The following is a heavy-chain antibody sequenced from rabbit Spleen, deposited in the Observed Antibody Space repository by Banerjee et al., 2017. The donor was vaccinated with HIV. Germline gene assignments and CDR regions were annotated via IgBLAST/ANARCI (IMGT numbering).Heavy chain of an antibody. D-gene: IGHD8-1*01. CDR1: GFSFNSGYD. Sequence: QSLEESGGGLVKPGASLTLTCKASGFSFNSGYDMCWVRQAPGKGLEWVACAYAGSSGSTYSATWAKGRFTISKTSSTTVTLQMTSLTAADTATYFCARDFVASSYYNLWGQGTLVTVS. V-gene: IGHV1S40*01. CDR2: AYAGSSGST. CDR3: ARDFVASSYYNL. J-gene: IGHJ4*01.